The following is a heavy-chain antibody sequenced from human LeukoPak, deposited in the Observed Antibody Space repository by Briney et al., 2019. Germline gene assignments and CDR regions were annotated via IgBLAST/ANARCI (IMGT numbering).Heavy chain of an antibody. J-gene: IGHJ4*02. CDR1: GFTFSDCY. CDR2: ISSSGSTI. V-gene: IGHV3-11*01. D-gene: IGHD3-22*01. Sequence: GGSLRLSCAASGFTFSDCYMSWIRQAPGKGLEWVSHISSSGSTIYYADSVKGRFTISRDNAKNSLYLQMNSLRAEDTAVYYCAAEDSSGYYEPVDYWGQGTLVTVSS. CDR3: AAEDSSGYYEPVDY.